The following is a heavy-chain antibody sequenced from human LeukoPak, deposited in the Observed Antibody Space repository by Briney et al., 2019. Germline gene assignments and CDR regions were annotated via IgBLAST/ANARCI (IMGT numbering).Heavy chain of an antibody. V-gene: IGHV4-38-2*02. Sequence: PSETLSLTCTVSGYSISSGYYWGWIRQPPGQGLEWIGSIYHSGSTYYNPSLKSRVNISVDTSKNQVSLKLSSVTAADTAVYYCARVDYSNHMNFDYWGQGTLVTVSS. D-gene: IGHD4-11*01. CDR2: IYHSGST. CDR1: GYSISSGYY. J-gene: IGHJ4*02. CDR3: ARVDYSNHMNFDY.